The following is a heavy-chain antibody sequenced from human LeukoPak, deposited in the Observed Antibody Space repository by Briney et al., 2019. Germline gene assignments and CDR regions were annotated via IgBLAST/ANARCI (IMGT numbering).Heavy chain of an antibody. Sequence: PGGSLRLSCAASGFTFSTYSMNWVRQAPGKGLEWVSSISSGSSYIYYADSVKGRFTISRDNAKTSLYLQMSSLRAEDTAIYYCARANYARWFDPWGQGTLVIVSS. CDR1: GFTFSTYS. CDR2: ISSGSSYI. CDR3: ARANYARWFDP. V-gene: IGHV3-21*01. J-gene: IGHJ5*02. D-gene: IGHD1-7*01.